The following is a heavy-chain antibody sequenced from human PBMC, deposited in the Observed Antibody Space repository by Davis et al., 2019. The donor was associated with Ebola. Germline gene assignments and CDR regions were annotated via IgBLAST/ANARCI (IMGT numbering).Heavy chain of an antibody. V-gene: IGHV3-73*01. Sequence: GESLKISCAASGFTFSGSAMHWVRQASGKGLEWVGRIRSKANSYATAYAASVKGRFTISRDDSKNTAYLQMNSLKTEDTAVYYCTSLLVRDVVPAAILSDYWGQGTLVTVSS. CDR2: IRSKANSYAT. CDR3: TSLLVRDVVPAAILSDY. J-gene: IGHJ4*02. CDR1: GFTFSGSA. D-gene: IGHD2-2*01.